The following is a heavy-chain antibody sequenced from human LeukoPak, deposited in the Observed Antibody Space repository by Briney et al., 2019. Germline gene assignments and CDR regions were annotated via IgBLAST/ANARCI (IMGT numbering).Heavy chain of an antibody. Sequence: PSETLSLTCTVSCGYINLYYWRWIPQPPGKGLEGIGYIYYSGSTNYNPSLNSRVTLSVDTSKNQFSLPLSAVTAAHTAVYYFARGIAVFDYWGEGTLVTVSS. CDR1: CGYINLYY. CDR3: ARGIAVFDY. CDR2: IYYSGST. D-gene: IGHD6-19*01. J-gene: IGHJ4*02. V-gene: IGHV4-59*12.